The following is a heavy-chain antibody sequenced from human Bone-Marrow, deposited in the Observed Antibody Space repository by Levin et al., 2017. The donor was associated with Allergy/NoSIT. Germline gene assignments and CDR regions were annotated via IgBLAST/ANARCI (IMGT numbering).Heavy chain of an antibody. V-gene: IGHV3-23*01. J-gene: IGHJ4*02. CDR3: AKDRWELRGFDY. D-gene: IGHD1-26*01. CDR2: ISGSGGST. CDR1: GFTFSSYA. Sequence: ETLSLTCAASGFTFSSYAMSWVRQAPGKGLEWVSAISGSGGSTYYADSVKGRFTISRDNSKNTLYLQMNSLRAEDTAVYYCAKDRWELRGFDYWGQGTLVTVSS.